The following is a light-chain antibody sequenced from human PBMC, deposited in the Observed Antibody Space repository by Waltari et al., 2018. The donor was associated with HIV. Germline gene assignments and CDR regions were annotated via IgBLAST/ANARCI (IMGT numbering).Light chain of an antibody. Sequence: DIVMTQSPDSLAVSLGERTTINCKSSQSVLYSYNNKNYLAWYQQKPGQPPQLLIYWASSRESGVPDRFSVSGSGTDFTLTISSLQAEDVAVYYCQQYYSAPQTFGQGTKVEIK. CDR3: QQYYSAPQT. V-gene: IGKV4-1*01. J-gene: IGKJ1*01. CDR2: WAS. CDR1: QSVLYSYNNKNY.